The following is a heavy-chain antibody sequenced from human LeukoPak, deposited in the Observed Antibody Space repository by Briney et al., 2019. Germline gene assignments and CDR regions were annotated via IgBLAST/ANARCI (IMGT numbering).Heavy chain of an antibody. CDR3: AREGDYGDSNYYYGMDV. J-gene: IGHJ6*02. CDR1: GFTFSSYS. V-gene: IGHV3-48*01. Sequence: PGRSLRLSCAASGFTFSSYSMNWVRQAPGKGLEWVSYISSSSSTIYYADSVKGRFTISRDNAKNSLYLQMNSLRAEDTAVYYGAREGDYGDSNYYYGMDVWGQGTTVTVSS. D-gene: IGHD4-17*01. CDR2: ISSSSSTI.